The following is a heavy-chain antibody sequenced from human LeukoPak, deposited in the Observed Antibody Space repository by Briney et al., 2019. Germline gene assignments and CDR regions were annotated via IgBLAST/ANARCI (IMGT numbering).Heavy chain of an antibody. Sequence: ASVKVSCKASGYTFISYDINWVRQATGQGLEWMGWMSPNSGNTGYAQKFQGRITMTKSTSISIAYMELSDLESEDTAVYYCARTPPDYGIDYWGQGTLVTVSS. CDR1: GYTFISYD. V-gene: IGHV1-8*01. CDR3: ARTPPDYGIDY. J-gene: IGHJ4*02. D-gene: IGHD4-17*01. CDR2: MSPNSGNT.